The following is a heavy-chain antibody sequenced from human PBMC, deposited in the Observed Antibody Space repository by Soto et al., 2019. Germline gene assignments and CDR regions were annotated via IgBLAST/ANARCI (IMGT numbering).Heavy chain of an antibody. D-gene: IGHD3-10*01. CDR3: ARDSYYYGSGSYYKNSLAYYGMDV. CDR1: GGTFSSYA. Sequence: GASVKVSCKASGGTFSSYAISWVRQAPGQGLEWMGGIIPIFGTANYAQKFQGRVTITADESTSTAYMELSSLRSEDTAVYYCARDSYYYGSGSYYKNSLAYYGMDVWGQGTTVTVSS. CDR2: IIPIFGTA. J-gene: IGHJ6*02. V-gene: IGHV1-69*13.